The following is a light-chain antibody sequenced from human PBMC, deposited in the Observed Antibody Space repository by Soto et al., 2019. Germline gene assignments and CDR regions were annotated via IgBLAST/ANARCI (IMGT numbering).Light chain of an antibody. Sequence: ELVLTQSPGTLSLSPGQRATLSCRASQSVSSSYLAWYQQKPGQAPRLLIYGASSRATGIPDRFSGSGSGTDFTLTISSLQSEDFAVYYCQQYNNWPTFGQGTKVDIK. CDR2: GAS. CDR1: QSVSSSY. V-gene: IGKV3-20*01. CDR3: QQYNNWPT. J-gene: IGKJ1*01.